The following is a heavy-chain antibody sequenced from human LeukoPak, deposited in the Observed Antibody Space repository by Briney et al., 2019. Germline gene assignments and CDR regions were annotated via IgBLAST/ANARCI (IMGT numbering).Heavy chain of an antibody. CDR1: EFTFSSYD. J-gene: IGHJ4*02. CDR3: SRVNPEAEGFDY. D-gene: IGHD6-13*01. CDR2: IDTAGYT. Sequence: GGSLRLSCAASEFTFSSYDMHWVRQGTGKGLEWVSAIDTAGYTYYPGSVKGRFTISRENAKNSLYLQMNSLRAGDTAVYYCSRVNPEAEGFDYWGQGTLVTVSS. V-gene: IGHV3-13*01.